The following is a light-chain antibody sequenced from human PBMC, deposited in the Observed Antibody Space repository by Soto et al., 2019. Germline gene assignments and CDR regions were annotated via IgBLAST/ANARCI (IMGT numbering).Light chain of an antibody. CDR3: ASFTTTSTRV. CDR1: SSDIGFYNY. Sequence: QSLLTQPASLSGSPGQSITVSCTGTSSDIGFYNYVSWYQQHPGKAPKLIIYEVSNRPSEVSNRFSGSKSGNTASLTVSGLQAEDEADYYCASFTTTSTRVFGTGTKVTVL. CDR2: EVS. J-gene: IGLJ1*01. V-gene: IGLV2-14*01.